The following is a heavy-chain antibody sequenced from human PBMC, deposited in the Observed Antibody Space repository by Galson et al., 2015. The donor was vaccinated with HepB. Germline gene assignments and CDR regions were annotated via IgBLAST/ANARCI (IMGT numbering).Heavy chain of an antibody. CDR1: AYTFTRHA. J-gene: IGHJ3*02. Sequence: SVKVSCKASAYTFTRHAIHWVRHAPGQRLEWMGWIHVGNGNTKYSQKFQGRVTITRDTSASTAYMELSSLRSGDTAVYYCAREGATGYPFETFDMWGQGTMVTVSS. D-gene: IGHD1-26*01. CDR2: IHVGNGNT. V-gene: IGHV1-3*01. CDR3: AREGATGYPFETFDM.